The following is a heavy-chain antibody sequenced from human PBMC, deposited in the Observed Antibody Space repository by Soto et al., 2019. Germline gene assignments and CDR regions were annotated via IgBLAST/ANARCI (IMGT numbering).Heavy chain of an antibody. CDR3: ARAAGTYYEYVWGSYRGDAFDI. D-gene: IGHD3-16*02. CDR1: GGSISSGGYY. CDR2: IYYSGST. V-gene: IGHV4-31*03. Sequence: SETLSLTCTVSGGSISSGGYYWSWIRQHPGKGLEWIGYIYYSGSTYYNPSLKSRVTISVDTSKNQVSLKLSSVTAADTAVYYCARAAGTYYEYVWGSYRGDAFDIWGQGTMVTVSS. J-gene: IGHJ3*02.